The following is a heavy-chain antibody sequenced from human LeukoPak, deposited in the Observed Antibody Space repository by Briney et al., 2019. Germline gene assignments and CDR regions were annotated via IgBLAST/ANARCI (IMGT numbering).Heavy chain of an antibody. CDR3: AKEKAIATINYGLDV. CDR2: IAYDGSNK. D-gene: IGHD1-1*01. CDR1: GFIFDTYG. V-gene: IGHV3-30*18. J-gene: IGHJ6*02. Sequence: PGRSLRLSCAASGFIFDTYGMLWVRQAPGKGLEWVAVIAYDGSNKVYADSVKGRFTISRDNSKNTLYLQMNSLRGEDTAGYYCAKEKAIATINYGLDVWGQGTTVTVSS.